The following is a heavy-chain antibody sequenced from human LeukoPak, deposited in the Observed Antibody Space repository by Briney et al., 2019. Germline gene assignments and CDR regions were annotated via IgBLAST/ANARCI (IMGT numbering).Heavy chain of an antibody. V-gene: IGHV4-39*01. CDR1: GGSISSSSYS. J-gene: IGHJ4*02. D-gene: IGHD1-26*01. Sequence: PSETLSLTCTVSGGSISSSSYSWGWIRQPPGKGLEWIGSIYYSGSTYYNPSLKSRVTISVDTSKNQFSLKLSSVTAADTAVYYCARPSGSYLATDYWGQGTLVTVSS. CDR2: IYYSGST. CDR3: ARPSGSYLATDY.